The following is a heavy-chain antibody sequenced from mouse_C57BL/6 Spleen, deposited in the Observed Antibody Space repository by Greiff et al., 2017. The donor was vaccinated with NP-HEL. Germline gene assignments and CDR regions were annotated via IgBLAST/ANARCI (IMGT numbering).Heavy chain of an antibody. CDR2: INPNNGGT. V-gene: IGHV1-18*01. CDR1: GYTFTDYN. CDR3: ARSPHYYGSSYRYFDV. J-gene: IGHJ1*03. D-gene: IGHD1-1*01. Sequence: VQLQQSGPELVKPGASVKIPCKASGYTFTDYNMDWVKQSHGKSLEWIGDINPNNGGTIYNQKFKGKATLTVDKSSSTAYMELRSLTSEDTAVYYCARSPHYYGSSYRYFDVWGTGTTVTVSS.